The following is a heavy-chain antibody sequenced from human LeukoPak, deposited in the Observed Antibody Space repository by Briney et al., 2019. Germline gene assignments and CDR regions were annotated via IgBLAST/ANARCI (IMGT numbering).Heavy chain of an antibody. CDR3: ARDKHIVVVTAILDY. D-gene: IGHD2-21*02. Sequence: ASVRVSCKASGYTFTSYYMHWVRQAPGQGLEWMGIINPSGGSTSYAQKFQGRVTMTRGTSTSTVYMELSSLRSEDTAVYYCARDKHIVVVTAILDYWGQGTLVTVSS. CDR2: INPSGGST. CDR1: GYTFTSYY. J-gene: IGHJ4*02. V-gene: IGHV1-46*01.